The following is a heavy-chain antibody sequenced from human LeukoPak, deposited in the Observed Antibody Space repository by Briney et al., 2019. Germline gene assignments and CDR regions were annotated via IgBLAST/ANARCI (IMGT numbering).Heavy chain of an antibody. CDR1: GFTFSSYP. Sequence: EGSLRLSCAASGFTFSSYPMHWLRQAPGKGLEYVSGIRRNGGSTYYANSVKGRFTISRDNSKNTLYLRMGCLRAEDMAVYFCARGDDYILFDYWGQGALVTVSS. J-gene: IGHJ4*02. CDR3: ARGDDYILFDY. CDR2: IRRNGGST. D-gene: IGHD4-11*01. V-gene: IGHV3-64*01.